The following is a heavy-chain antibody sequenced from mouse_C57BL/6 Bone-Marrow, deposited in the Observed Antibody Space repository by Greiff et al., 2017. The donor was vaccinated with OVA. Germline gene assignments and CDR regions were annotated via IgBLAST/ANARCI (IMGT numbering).Heavy chain of an antibody. CDR1: GFNIKNTY. J-gene: IGHJ1*03. Sequence: VQLQQSVAELVRPGASVKLSCTASGFNIKNTYMHWVKQRPEQGLEWIGRIDPANGNTKYAPKFQGKATITADTSSNPAYLQLSSLTSEDTAIYYCARTLHYYGSSYGWYFDVWGTGTTVTVSS. D-gene: IGHD1-1*01. CDR3: ARTLHYYGSSYGWYFDV. V-gene: IGHV14-3*01. CDR2: IDPANGNT.